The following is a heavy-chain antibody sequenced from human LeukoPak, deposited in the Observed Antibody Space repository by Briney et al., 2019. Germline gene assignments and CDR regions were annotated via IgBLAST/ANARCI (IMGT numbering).Heavy chain of an antibody. CDR2: IQYDGSNQ. CDR1: GFTFSSYG. J-gene: IGHJ4*02. CDR3: AKPHFDY. Sequence: GGSLRLSCTASGFTFSSYGMHWVRQAPGKGLEWVAYIQYDGSNQQYADSVKGRFSISRDRSKNIPYLQMNSLRAEDTAVYYCAKPHFDYWGQGTLVTVSS. V-gene: IGHV3-30*02.